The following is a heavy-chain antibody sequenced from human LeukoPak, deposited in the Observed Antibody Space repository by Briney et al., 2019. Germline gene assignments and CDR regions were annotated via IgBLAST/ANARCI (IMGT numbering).Heavy chain of an antibody. V-gene: IGHV1-69*05. J-gene: IGHJ4*02. CDR2: IIPIFGTA. Sequence: GSSVEVSCKASGGTFSSYAISWVRQAPGHGLEWMGRIIPIFGTANYAQKFQGRVPITTDESTSTAYMELSSLRSEDTAVYYCARAGYYDSSGYFDYWGQGTLVTVSS. D-gene: IGHD3-22*01. CDR3: ARAGYYDSSGYFDY. CDR1: GGTFSSYA.